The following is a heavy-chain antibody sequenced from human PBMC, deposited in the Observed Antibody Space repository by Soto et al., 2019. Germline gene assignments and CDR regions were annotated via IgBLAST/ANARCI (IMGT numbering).Heavy chain of an antibody. CDR1: FRRCY. J-gene: IGHJ6*02. CDR2: INHSGST. D-gene: IGHD3-16*01. CDR3: ARVGEKLGSLDHYGMDV. V-gene: IGHV4-34*01. Sequence: FRRCYWRGCRQLLWKKKEWIGEINHSGSTNYNPSLKSQVTISVDTSKNQVSLKLSSVTAVDTPVYYGARVGEKLGSLDHYGMDVWVQGTNVT.